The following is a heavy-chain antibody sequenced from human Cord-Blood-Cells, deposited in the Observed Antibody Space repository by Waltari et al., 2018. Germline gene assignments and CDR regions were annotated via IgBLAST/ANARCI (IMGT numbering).Heavy chain of an antibody. CDR2: IYHSGST. CDR1: GGPISGGGYS. Sequence: QLQLQESGSGLVKPSQTLSLTCAVSGGPISGGGYSWSWIGQPPGKGLEWIGYIYHSGSTYYNPSLKSRVTISVDRSKNQFSLKLSSVTAADTAVYYCAREDYNWNYAFDYWGQGTLVTVSS. J-gene: IGHJ4*02. V-gene: IGHV4-30-2*01. D-gene: IGHD1-7*01. CDR3: AREDYNWNYAFDY.